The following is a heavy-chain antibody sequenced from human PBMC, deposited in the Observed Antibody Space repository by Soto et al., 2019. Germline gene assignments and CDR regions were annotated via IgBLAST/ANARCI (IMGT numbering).Heavy chain of an antibody. Sequence: QVQLVQSGAEVKKPGASVKVSCKASGYTFTSYYMHWVRQAPGQGLEWMGIINPSGGSTSYAQKFQGRVTMTRDKSTSTVYMELSSLRSEDTAVYYCARVRGDPDYYYYYGMDVWGQGTTVTVSS. D-gene: IGHD3-10*01. CDR1: GYTFTSYY. CDR3: ARVRGDPDYYYYYGMDV. J-gene: IGHJ6*02. V-gene: IGHV1-46*01. CDR2: INPSGGST.